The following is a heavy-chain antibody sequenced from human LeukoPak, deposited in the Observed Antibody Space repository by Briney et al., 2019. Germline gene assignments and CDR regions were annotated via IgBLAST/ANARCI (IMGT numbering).Heavy chain of an antibody. V-gene: IGHV1-2*02. CDR2: INPNSGGT. Sequence: GASVKVSCKASGYTFTSHYIHWVRQAPGQGLEWMGWINPNSGGTNYAQKFQGRVTMTRDTSISTAYMELSRLRSDDTAVHYCARDSRYFDWLFYFDYWGQGTLVTVSS. D-gene: IGHD3-9*01. CDR1: GYTFTSHY. CDR3: ARDSRYFDWLFYFDY. J-gene: IGHJ4*02.